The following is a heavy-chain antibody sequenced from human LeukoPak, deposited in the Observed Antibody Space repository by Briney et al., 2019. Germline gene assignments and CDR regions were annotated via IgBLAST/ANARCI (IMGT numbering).Heavy chain of an antibody. Sequence: GGSLRLSCAVSGFTFSSYWMNWVRQAPGKGLDGVASIKQDGGEKYYVDSVKDRFTISRVNAKNSLYLQMSSMRAEDTAVYYCARDGTAPGLYFDLWGQGTLVTVSS. V-gene: IGHV3-7*01. D-gene: IGHD6-13*01. CDR3: ARDGTAPGLYFDL. CDR1: GFTFSSYW. CDR2: IKQDGGEK. J-gene: IGHJ4*01.